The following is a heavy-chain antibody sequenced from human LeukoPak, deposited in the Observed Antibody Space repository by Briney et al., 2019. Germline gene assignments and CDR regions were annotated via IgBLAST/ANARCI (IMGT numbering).Heavy chain of an antibody. CDR1: GSSVSSGSYY. CDR3: ARGEFPSDLEF. D-gene: IGHD3-10*01. Sequence: ASETLSLTCTVSGSSVSSGSYYWNWIRQPPGKGLEWIGYIYYSGSTNYNASLKSRVTISVDTSKNQFSLKLTSVTSADTAVYYCARGEFPSDLEFWGQGALITVSS. V-gene: IGHV4-61*01. CDR2: IYYSGST. J-gene: IGHJ4*02.